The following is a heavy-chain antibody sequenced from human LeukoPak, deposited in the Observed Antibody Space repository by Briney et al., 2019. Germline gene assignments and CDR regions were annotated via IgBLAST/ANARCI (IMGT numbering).Heavy chain of an antibody. Sequence: PSETLSLTCIVSAGSISSSGFYWGWIRQPPGKGLEYIGRIHYSGSTYYNPSLKSRVTMPVHTSKNQFSLNLTAVTAADTAVYYCARGSPYHYWGQGTLVTVSS. CDR1: AGSISSSGFY. V-gene: IGHV4-39*01. CDR2: IHYSGST. J-gene: IGHJ4*02. D-gene: IGHD2-2*01. CDR3: ARGSPYHY.